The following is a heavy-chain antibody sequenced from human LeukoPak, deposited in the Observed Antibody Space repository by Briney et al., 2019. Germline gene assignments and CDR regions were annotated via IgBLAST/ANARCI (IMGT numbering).Heavy chain of an antibody. D-gene: IGHD2-2*02. V-gene: IGHV3-21*04. J-gene: IGHJ4*02. CDR2: ISSSSSYI. CDR1: GFTFSSYW. Sequence: GGSLRLSCAASGFTFSSYWMHWVRQAPGKGLEWVSSISSSSSYIYYADSVKGRFTISRDNAKNSLYLQMNSLRAEDTAVYYCAKGGHPRDCSSTSCYTGGSGYFDYWGQGTLVTVSS. CDR3: AKGGHPRDCSSTSCYTGGSGYFDY.